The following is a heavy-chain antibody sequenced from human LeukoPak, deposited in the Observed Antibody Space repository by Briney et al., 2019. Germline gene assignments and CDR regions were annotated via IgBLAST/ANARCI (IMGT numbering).Heavy chain of an antibody. V-gene: IGHV3-74*01. CDR2: INSDGSST. Sequence: GGSLRLSCAVSGFTFSSYWMHWVRHAPGKGLVWVSRINSDGSSTIYADSVKGRFTISRDNAKNTLYLQMDSLRAEDTAVYYCARGTGGFGELLRFDYWGQGTLVTVSS. D-gene: IGHD3-10*01. CDR1: GFTFSSYW. J-gene: IGHJ4*01. CDR3: ARGTGGFGELLRFDY.